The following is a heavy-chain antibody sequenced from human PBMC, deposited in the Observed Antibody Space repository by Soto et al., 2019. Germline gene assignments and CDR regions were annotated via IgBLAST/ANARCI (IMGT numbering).Heavy chain of an antibody. V-gene: IGHV3-23*03. D-gene: IGHD3-22*01. J-gene: IGHJ4*02. Sequence: EVQLLESGGGLVQPGGSLRLSCAASGFSFSNYAMIWVRQVPGKGLEWVSVIYSGGSTYYADSVKGRFTISRDNSKNTLYLQMNSLRAEDTAVYYCARDYYDRQFDYWGQGTLVTVSS. CDR1: GFSFSNYA. CDR3: ARDYYDRQFDY. CDR2: IYSGGST.